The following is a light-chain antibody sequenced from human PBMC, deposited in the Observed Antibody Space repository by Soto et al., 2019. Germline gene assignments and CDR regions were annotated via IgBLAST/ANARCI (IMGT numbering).Light chain of an antibody. CDR3: CSYTTSNTRQIV. V-gene: IGLV2-14*01. CDR2: DVS. CDR1: SSDVGGYNY. J-gene: IGLJ1*01. Sequence: SVLSQPASVYVSPGQSSSISCTGTSSDVGGYNYVSWYQQHPGKAPKFMIYDVSNRPSGVSNRFSGSKSGNTASLTISGLQAEDEADYYCCSYTTSNTRQIVFGTGTKVTVL.